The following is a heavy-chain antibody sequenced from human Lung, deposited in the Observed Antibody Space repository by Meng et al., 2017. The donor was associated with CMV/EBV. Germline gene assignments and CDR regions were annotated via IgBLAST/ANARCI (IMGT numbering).Heavy chain of an antibody. Sequence: VHLQGSGPGLVEPSETRPLTCTVSGVSISIAYWSWIRPPPGKGLEWIGYIYYSGSTNYNPSLKSRVTISVDTSKDQFSLKLSSVTAADTAVYYCAREEGIGGFDPWGQGTLVTVSS. CDR2: IYYSGST. J-gene: IGHJ5*02. D-gene: IGHD3-10*01. CDR3: AREEGIGGFDP. CDR1: GVSISIAY. V-gene: IGHV4-59*01.